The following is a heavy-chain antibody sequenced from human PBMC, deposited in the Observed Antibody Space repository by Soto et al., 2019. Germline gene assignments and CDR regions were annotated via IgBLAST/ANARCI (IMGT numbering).Heavy chain of an antibody. CDR1: GYTFTSYA. Sequence: ASVKVSCKASGYTFTSYAMHWVRQAPGQRLEWMGWINAGNGNTKYSQKFQGRVTITRDTSASTAYMEVSSLRSDDTAVYYCAREGVAPYYSYGMDVWGQGTPVTVSS. J-gene: IGHJ6*02. D-gene: IGHD5-12*01. CDR2: INAGNGNT. V-gene: IGHV1-3*01. CDR3: AREGVAPYYSYGMDV.